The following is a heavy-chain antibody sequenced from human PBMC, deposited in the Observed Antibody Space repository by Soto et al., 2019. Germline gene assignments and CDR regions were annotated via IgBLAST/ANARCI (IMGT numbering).Heavy chain of an antibody. CDR3: ARGTEEVPGFHKRYYYYGMDV. J-gene: IGHJ6*02. Sequence: PGESLKISCKGSGYSFTSYWIGWVRQMSGKGLEWMGIIYPGDSDTRYSPSFQGQVTISADKSISTAYLQWSSLKASDTAMYYCARGTEEVPGFHKRYYYYGMDVWGQGTTVTVSS. D-gene: IGHD1-1*01. V-gene: IGHV5-51*01. CDR2: IYPGDSDT. CDR1: GYSFTSYW.